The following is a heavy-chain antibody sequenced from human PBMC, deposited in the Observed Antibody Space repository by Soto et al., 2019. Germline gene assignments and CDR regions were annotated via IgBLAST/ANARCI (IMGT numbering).Heavy chain of an antibody. D-gene: IGHD2-15*01. CDR1: GGSISSYY. CDR2: IYYSGST. Sequence: QVQLQESGPGLVKPSETLSLTCTVSGGSISSYYWSWIRQTPGKGLEWIGYIYYSGSTNYNPSLKSRVTISVDTSKNQFSLKLSSVTAADTAVYYCARHHGWTYYYYYYYMDVWGKGTTVTVSS. V-gene: IGHV4-59*08. J-gene: IGHJ6*03. CDR3: ARHHGWTYYYYYYYMDV.